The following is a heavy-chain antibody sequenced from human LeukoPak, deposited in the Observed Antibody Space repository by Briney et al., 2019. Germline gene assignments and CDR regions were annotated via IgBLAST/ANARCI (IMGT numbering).Heavy chain of an antibody. D-gene: IGHD6-13*01. J-gene: IGHJ4*02. CDR1: GFTFDDYG. CDR2: INWNGGSI. V-gene: IGHV3-20*04. Sequence: GGSLRLSCAASGFTFDDYGMCWVRQAPGKGLEWVSAINWNGGSIGYADSVKGRFTISRDNAKNSLYLQMNNLRAEDTALYYCAKLPGVSAAGYFDYWGQGTLVTVSS. CDR3: AKLPGVSAAGYFDY.